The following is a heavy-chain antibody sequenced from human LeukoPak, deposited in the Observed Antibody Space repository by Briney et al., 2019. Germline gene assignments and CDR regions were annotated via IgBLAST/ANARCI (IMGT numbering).Heavy chain of an antibody. Sequence: ASVKVSCKASGYTFTSYGISWVRQAPGQGLEWMGWISAYNGNTNYAQKLQGRVTMTTDTSTSTAYMELRSLRSDDTAVYYCARMYYDILTGYRFFYYMDVWGKGTTVTVSS. CDR1: GYTFTSYG. CDR2: ISAYNGNT. J-gene: IGHJ6*03. V-gene: IGHV1-18*01. CDR3: ARMYYDILTGYRFFYYMDV. D-gene: IGHD3-9*01.